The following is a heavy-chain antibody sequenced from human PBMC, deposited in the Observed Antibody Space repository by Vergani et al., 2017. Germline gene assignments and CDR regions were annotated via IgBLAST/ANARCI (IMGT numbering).Heavy chain of an antibody. CDR1: GASITSGSFY. J-gene: IGHJ4*02. CDR3: ARRSGIVYDIFSGTQYFFDF. D-gene: IGHD3-9*01. CDR2: IHASGTK. Sequence: QVHLNEAGPGLVKPSHTLSLTCTVSGASITSGSFYWSWIRQPAGKGLEWIGRIHASGTKNYNPSLRSRVTLSVDTSKNQLSLKMISMTAADTAVYYCARRSGIVYDIFSGTQYFFDFWGQGTLVTVSS. V-gene: IGHV4-61*02.